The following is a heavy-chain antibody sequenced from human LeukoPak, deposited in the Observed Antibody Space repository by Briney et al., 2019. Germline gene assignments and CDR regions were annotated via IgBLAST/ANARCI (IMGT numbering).Heavy chain of an antibody. Sequence: SETLSLTCAVYGGSFSGYYWSWIRQSPGKGLEWIGETYHSGSTNYNSSLKSRATISIDTSKNQFSLELRSVTAADTAVYFCARSLRLYYYYYYLDVWGKGTTVTISS. CDR2: TYHSGST. V-gene: IGHV4-34*01. D-gene: IGHD3-16*01. CDR1: GGSFSGYY. J-gene: IGHJ6*03. CDR3: ARSLRLYYYYYYLDV.